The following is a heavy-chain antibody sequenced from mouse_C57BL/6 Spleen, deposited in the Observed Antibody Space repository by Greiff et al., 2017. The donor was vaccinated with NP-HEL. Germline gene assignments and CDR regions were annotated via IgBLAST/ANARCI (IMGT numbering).Heavy chain of an antibody. CDR3: ARNNYYYGSSYVNYFDY. CDR2: IWSGGST. D-gene: IGHD1-1*01. CDR1: GFSFTSYG. J-gene: IGHJ2*01. Sequence: QVQLQQSGPGLVQPSQSLSITCTVSGFSFTSYGVHWVRQSPGKGLEWLGVIWSGGSTDYNAAFISRLSISKDNSKRQVFFKMNSLQADDTAIYYCARNNYYYGSSYVNYFDYWGQGTTLTVSS. V-gene: IGHV2-2*01.